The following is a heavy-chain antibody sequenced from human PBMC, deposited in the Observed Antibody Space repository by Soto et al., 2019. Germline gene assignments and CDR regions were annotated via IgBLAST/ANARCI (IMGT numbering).Heavy chain of an antibody. D-gene: IGHD2-21*02. Sequence: SDTLSLTCTVSGGSISSFFYYWSWIRQHPGKGLEWIGYIYYGGSTYYNPSLKSRVTISVDTSKNQFSLKLSSVTAADTAVYYCAREKWGVVVTAGDDAFDIWGQGTMVTVSS. CDR1: GGSISSFFYY. CDR2: IYYGGST. J-gene: IGHJ3*02. CDR3: AREKWGVVVTAGDDAFDI. V-gene: IGHV4-31*03.